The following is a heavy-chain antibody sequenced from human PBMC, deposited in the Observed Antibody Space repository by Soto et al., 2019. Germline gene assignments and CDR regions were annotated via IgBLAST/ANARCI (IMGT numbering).Heavy chain of an antibody. D-gene: IGHD3-3*01. CDR2: ISYDGSNK. J-gene: IGHJ6*02. CDR1: GFTFSSYA. V-gene: IGHV3-30-3*01. CDR3: AREWDDFWSGYYKIYYYYGMDV. Sequence: PGGSLRLSCAASGFTFSSYAMHWVRQAPGKGLEWVAVISYDGSNKYYADSVKGRFTISRDNSKNTLYLQMNSLRAEDTAVYYCAREWDDFWSGYYKIYYYYGMDVWGQGTTVTVSS.